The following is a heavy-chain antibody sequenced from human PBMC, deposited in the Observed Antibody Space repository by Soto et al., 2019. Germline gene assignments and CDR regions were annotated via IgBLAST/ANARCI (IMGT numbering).Heavy chain of an antibody. CDR1: GSNFMNNW. Sequence: PGESLKISCNGSGSNFMNNWIAWVRQMPGKGLEFMGRVDPKDSYTYFSPSFRGHVSISADQSISTAYLEWRSLKASDTAIYYCASISSHSGSFLSFWGQGTLVTVSS. J-gene: IGHJ1*01. CDR2: VDPKDSYT. CDR3: ASISSHSGSFLSF. V-gene: IGHV5-10-1*01. D-gene: IGHD2-21*01.